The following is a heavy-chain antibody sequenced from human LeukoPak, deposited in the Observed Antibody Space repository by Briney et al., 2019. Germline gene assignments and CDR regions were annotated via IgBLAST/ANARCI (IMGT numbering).Heavy chain of an antibody. Sequence: GGSLRLSCAASGFTFSSYAMHWVRQAPGKGLEWVAVISYDGSNKYYADSVKGRFTISRDNSKNTLYLQMNSLRAEDTAVYYCAKDQAMIVVAADYWGQGTLVTVSS. J-gene: IGHJ4*02. CDR3: AKDQAMIVVAADY. CDR2: ISYDGSNK. CDR1: GFTFSSYA. V-gene: IGHV3-30*04. D-gene: IGHD3-22*01.